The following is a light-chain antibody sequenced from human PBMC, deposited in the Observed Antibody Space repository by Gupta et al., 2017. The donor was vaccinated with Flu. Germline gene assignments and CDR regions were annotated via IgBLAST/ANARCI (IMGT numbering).Light chain of an antibody. Sequence: DIQMTQSPSSVSASVGDRVTITCRASHDIDTWLVWYQQKPGKAPKLLIYTASSLQSGVPSRFSGSGSGTDFTLTISSLQPEDFAVYYCQQATAFPPCFGQGTKVEIK. CDR1: HDIDTW. V-gene: IGKV1D-12*01. CDR3: QQATAFPPC. CDR2: TAS. J-gene: IGKJ2*01.